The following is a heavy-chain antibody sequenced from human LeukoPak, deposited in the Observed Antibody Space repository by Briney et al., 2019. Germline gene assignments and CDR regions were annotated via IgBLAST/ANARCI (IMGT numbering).Heavy chain of an antibody. V-gene: IGHV1-2*02. D-gene: IGHD3-3*01. CDR3: ARSLTIFRQFDH. CDR1: GYTFTGYY. Sequence: ASVKVSCKASGYTFTGYYMHWVRQAPGQGLEWMGWINPNSGGTKYAQKFQGRVTMTRDTSISATYMELNRLRSDDTAVYYCARSLTIFRQFDHWGQGTLVTVSS. J-gene: IGHJ5*02. CDR2: INPNSGGT.